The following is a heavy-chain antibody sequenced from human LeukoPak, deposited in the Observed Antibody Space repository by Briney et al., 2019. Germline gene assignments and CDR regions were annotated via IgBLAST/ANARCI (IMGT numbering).Heavy chain of an antibody. V-gene: IGHV3-43*02. CDR1: GFTFSSYW. CDR2: ISADGGST. CDR3: AKESGKFDY. J-gene: IGHJ4*02. Sequence: GGSLRLSCAASGFTFSSYWMHWVRQAPGKGLEWVSLISADGGSTFSADSVKGRFSISRDNSKNSLYLQMNSLRSEDTAMYYCAKESGKFDYWGQGTLVAVSS.